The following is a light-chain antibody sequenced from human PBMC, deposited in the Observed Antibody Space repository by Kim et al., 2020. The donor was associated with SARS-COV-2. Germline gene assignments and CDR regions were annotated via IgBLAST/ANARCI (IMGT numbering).Light chain of an antibody. CDR3: QAWDSSTAV. J-gene: IGLJ2*01. Sequence: SASPEQTASITCSGDKVGDKYACWYQQKPGRSPVLVIYQDSKRPSGIPERFSGSNSENTATLTISGTQAMDEADYYCQAWDSSTAVFGGGTQLTVL. CDR2: QDS. V-gene: IGLV3-1*01. CDR1: KVGDKY.